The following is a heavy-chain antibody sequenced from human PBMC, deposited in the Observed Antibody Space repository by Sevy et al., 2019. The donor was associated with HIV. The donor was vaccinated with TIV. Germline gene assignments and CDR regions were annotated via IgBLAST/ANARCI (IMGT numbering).Heavy chain of an antibody. J-gene: IGHJ4*02. D-gene: IGHD3-22*01. CDR2: IYYSGST. CDR1: GGSVSSGSYY. V-gene: IGHV4-61*01. Sequence: SETLSLTCTVSGGSVSSGSYYWSWIRQPPGKGLEWIGYIYYSGSTNYNPSLKSRVTISVDTSKNQFSLKLSSVTAADTAVYYCARDKRAYYDSSGPMTGDYFDYWGQGTLVTVSS. CDR3: ARDKRAYYDSSGPMTGDYFDY.